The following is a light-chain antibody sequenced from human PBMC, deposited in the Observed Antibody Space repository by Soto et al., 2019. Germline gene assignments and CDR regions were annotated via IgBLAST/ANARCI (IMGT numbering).Light chain of an antibody. Sequence: DIQMTQSPSSLSASVGDRVTITYRASQFINNYLNWYQQKSGKAPKLLIYGASTLQSGVPSRFSASGSGTDFTLTITDLQPDDFGSFFCQQSYGTPWTFGRGTKVEV. J-gene: IGKJ1*01. V-gene: IGKV1-39*01. CDR2: GAS. CDR3: QQSYGTPWT. CDR1: QFINNY.